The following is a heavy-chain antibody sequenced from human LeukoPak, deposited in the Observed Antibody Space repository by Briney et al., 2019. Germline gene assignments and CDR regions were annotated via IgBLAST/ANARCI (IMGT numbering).Heavy chain of an antibody. J-gene: IGHJ6*03. CDR3: AKGGFGETSPSYYYYYMDV. CDR2: IWYDGSNK. Sequence: GGSLRLSCAASGFTFSSYAMSWVRQAPGKGLEWVAVIWYDGSNKYYADSVKGRFTISRDNSKNTLYLQMNSLRAEDTAVYYCAKGGFGETSPSYYYYYMDVWGKGTTVTVSS. CDR1: GFTFSSYA. D-gene: IGHD3-10*01. V-gene: IGHV3-33*06.